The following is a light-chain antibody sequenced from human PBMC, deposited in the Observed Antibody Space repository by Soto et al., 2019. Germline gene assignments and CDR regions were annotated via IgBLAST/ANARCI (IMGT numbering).Light chain of an antibody. Sequence: IVMTQSPVTLSVSPGGRATLSCRASQSISDTLAWYQQKPGQAPRLLIYGASSRATGIPDRFSGSGSGTEFTLTINSLQSEDFAVYYCQRYNNWPLTFGGGTKVDIK. V-gene: IGKV3D-15*01. J-gene: IGKJ4*01. CDR1: QSISDT. CDR3: QRYNNWPLT. CDR2: GAS.